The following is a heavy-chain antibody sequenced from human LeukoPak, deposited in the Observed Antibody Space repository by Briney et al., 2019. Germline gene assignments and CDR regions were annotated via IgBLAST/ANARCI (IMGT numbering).Heavy chain of an antibody. Sequence: GGSLRLSCAASGITVSSNYMSWVRQAPGKGLEWVSIIYSDGRTYYADSMKGRFTISRDNSKNTLYLQMNSLRAEDTAVYYCASGYCGGACQLGGVDMWGQGTMVTVSS. D-gene: IGHD2-21*02. V-gene: IGHV3-66*01. CDR2: IYSDGRT. CDR3: ASGYCGGACQLGGVDM. CDR1: GITVSSNY. J-gene: IGHJ3*02.